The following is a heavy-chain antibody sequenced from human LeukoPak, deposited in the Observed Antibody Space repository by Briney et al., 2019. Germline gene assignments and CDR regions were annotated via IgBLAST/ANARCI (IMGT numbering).Heavy chain of an antibody. CDR1: GGSFNGYY. CDR2: INHSGST. Sequence: PSETLSLTCAVYGGSFNGYYWSWIRQPPGKGLEWIGEINHSGSTNYNPSLKSRVTISVDTSKNQFSLKLSSVTAADTAVYYCARGFRGSSWYVRWGQGTLVTVSS. V-gene: IGHV4-34*01. J-gene: IGHJ5*02. D-gene: IGHD6-13*01. CDR3: ARGFRGSSWYVR.